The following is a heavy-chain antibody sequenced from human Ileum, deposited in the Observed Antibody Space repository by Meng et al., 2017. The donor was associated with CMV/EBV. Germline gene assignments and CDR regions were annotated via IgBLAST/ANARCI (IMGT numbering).Heavy chain of an antibody. CDR3: ASNALVVPAAIQGGGSYFYYYYGMDV. J-gene: IGHJ6*02. CDR2: IIPIFGTA. D-gene: IGHD2-2*02. CDR1: GGTFSSYA. Sequence: SVKVSCKASGGTFSSYAISWVRQAPGQGLEWMGGIIPIFGTANYAQKFQGRVTITTDESTSTAYMELSSLRSEDTAVYYCASNALVVPAAIQGGGSYFYYYYGMDVWGQGTTVTVSS. V-gene: IGHV1-69*05.